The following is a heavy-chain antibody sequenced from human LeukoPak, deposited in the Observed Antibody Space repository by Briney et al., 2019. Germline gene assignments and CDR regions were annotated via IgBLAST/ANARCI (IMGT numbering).Heavy chain of an antibody. J-gene: IGHJ4*02. CDR2: LSGSGYNT. Sequence: GGSLRLSCAASGFTFSIHALSWVRQAPGKGLEWVSSLSGSGYNTYYADSVKGRFTISRDNSKNTVYLQMNSLRAEDTAVYYCAKDPYGTRYSDYWGQGTLVTVSS. V-gene: IGHV3-23*01. D-gene: IGHD2-2*01. CDR1: GFTFSIHA. CDR3: AKDPYGTRYSDY.